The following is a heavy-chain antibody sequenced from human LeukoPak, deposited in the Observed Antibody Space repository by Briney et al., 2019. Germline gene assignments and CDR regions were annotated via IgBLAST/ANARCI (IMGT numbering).Heavy chain of an antibody. J-gene: IGHJ4*02. CDR2: INPKSGGT. CDR3: VRVRNWNHDY. D-gene: IGHD1-1*01. CDR1: GYTFNAYY. Sequence: ASVKLSCKASGYTFNAYYIHWVRQAPGQGLEWMGWINPKSGGTKYEQKFQGRVTMTKDTSISTDYMELSSLRSDDTAVYYCVRVRNWNHDYWGQGTLVTVSS. V-gene: IGHV1-2*02.